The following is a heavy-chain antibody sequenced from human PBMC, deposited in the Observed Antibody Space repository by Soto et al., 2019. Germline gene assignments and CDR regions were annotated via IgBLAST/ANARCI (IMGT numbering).Heavy chain of an antibody. V-gene: IGHV3-23*01. D-gene: IGHD6-19*01. Sequence: EVQLLESGGGLVQPGGSLRLSCVASGFMFRSFAMSWVRQVPGEGLEWVSTIHGGGTSAYYADSVKGRFIISRDNSKNTLFLYMNSLRVDDTAVYYCAKGIAVAGTDWFDPWGQGTQVTVSS. CDR2: IHGGGTSA. CDR1: GFMFRSFA. CDR3: AKGIAVAGTDWFDP. J-gene: IGHJ5*02.